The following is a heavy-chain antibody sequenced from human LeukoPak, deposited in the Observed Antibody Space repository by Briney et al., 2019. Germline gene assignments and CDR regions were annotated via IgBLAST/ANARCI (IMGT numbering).Heavy chain of an antibody. V-gene: IGHV1-46*01. CDR1: GYTFTNYY. Sequence: ASVKLSCKASGYTFTNYYVHWVRQAPGQGLEWLGLINPTGISTNYAQKFRGRVTMTRDTSTTTVYMEFSSLRSDDTAVYYCVREESGGYFDYWGQGTLVTVSS. J-gene: IGHJ4*02. CDR2: INPTGIST. D-gene: IGHD2-8*02. CDR3: VREESGGYFDY.